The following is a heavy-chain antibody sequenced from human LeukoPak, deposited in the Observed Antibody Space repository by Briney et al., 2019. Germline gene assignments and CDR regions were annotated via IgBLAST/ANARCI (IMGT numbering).Heavy chain of an antibody. CDR3: AKDQDIVVVPAAPFDY. CDR2: ISGSGGST. Sequence: GGSLRLSCAASGFTFSSYAMSWVRQAPGKGLEWVSAISGSGGSTYYADSVKGRFTISRDNSKNTLYLQMNSLRAEDTVVYYCAKDQDIVVVPAAPFDYWGQGTLVTVSS. J-gene: IGHJ4*02. V-gene: IGHV3-23*01. CDR1: GFTFSSYA. D-gene: IGHD2-2*01.